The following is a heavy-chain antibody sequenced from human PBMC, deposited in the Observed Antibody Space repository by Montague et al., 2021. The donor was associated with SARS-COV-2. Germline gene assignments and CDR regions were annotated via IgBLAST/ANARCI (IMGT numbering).Heavy chain of an antibody. V-gene: IGHV3-9*01. CDR2: ITWDGGTL. Sequence: SLRLSCAASGFTFGDHAMHWVRQPPGKGPEWISGITWDGGTLGYADSVKGRFTISRDNAKNSLYLQMNSLRVEDTALYYCAKDFDYYDSSGYFDYWGQGTLVTVSS. CDR3: AKDFDYYDSSGYFDY. CDR1: GFTFGDHA. D-gene: IGHD3-22*01. J-gene: IGHJ4*02.